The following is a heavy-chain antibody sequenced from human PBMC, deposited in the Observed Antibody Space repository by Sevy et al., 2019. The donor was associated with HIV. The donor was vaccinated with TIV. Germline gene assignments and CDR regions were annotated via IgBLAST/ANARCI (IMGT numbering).Heavy chain of an antibody. D-gene: IGHD4-17*01. CDR1: GFTFSSYA. V-gene: IGHV3-23*01. Sequence: GGSLRLSCAASGFTFSSYAMSWVRQAPGKGLEWVSAISGSGGSTYYADSVKGRFTISRDNSKNTLHLQMNSLRAEDTAVYYCAKFAPPDGNYYYGMDVWGQGTTVTVSS. CDR3: AKFAPPDGNYYYGMDV. CDR2: ISGSGGST. J-gene: IGHJ6*02.